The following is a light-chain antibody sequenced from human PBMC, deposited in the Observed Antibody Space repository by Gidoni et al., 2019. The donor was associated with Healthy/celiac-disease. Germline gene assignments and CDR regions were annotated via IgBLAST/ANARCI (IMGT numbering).Light chain of an antibody. CDR2: GAS. Sequence: EIVLTQSPGTLSLSPWERATLSCRASQSVSSSYLAWYQQKPGQAPRLLIYGASSRATGIPDRFSGSGSGTDFTLTLSRLEPEDFAVYYCQQYGSSPWPFGQGTKVEIK. V-gene: IGKV3-20*01. J-gene: IGKJ1*01. CDR3: QQYGSSPWP. CDR1: QSVSSSY.